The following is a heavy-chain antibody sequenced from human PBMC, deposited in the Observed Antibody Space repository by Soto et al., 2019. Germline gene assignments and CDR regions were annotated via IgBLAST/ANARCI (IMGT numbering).Heavy chain of an antibody. CDR1: GFTFSNYD. D-gene: IGHD2-21*01. J-gene: IGHJ2*01. CDR2: FGATGYT. CDR3: ASGGYCGENWYFDL. V-gene: IGHV3-13*01. Sequence: EVQVVESGGGLVQPGGSLRLSCAASGFTFSNYDMHWVRQPAGKGLEWVSAFGATGYTYYQGSVRSRITVSRESANNSLYLQRNGLRAEDTAVYFCASGGYCGENWYFDLWGRGTLVTVSS.